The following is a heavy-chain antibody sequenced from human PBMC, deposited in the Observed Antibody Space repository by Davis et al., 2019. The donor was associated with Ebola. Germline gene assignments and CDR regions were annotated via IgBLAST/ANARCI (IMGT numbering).Heavy chain of an antibody. Sequence: PGGSLRLSCEVSGFSLSDYWMAWARQAPGQGLQWVANIRPDGFVFYGDSAKGRFTISKDDAESAVSLQMNDLRAEDTGVYYCARSISRVTSYTTGVHFEHWGQGALVSVSS. D-gene: IGHD4-23*01. CDR3: ARSISRVTSYTTGVHFEH. CDR1: GFSLSDYW. CDR2: IRPDGFV. V-gene: IGHV3-7*01. J-gene: IGHJ4*02.